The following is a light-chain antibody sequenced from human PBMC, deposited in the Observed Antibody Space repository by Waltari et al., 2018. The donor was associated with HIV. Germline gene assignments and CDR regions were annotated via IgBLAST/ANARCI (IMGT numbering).Light chain of an antibody. CDR1: QGISSY. CDR2: AAS. V-gene: IGKV1-8*01. J-gene: IGKJ1*01. CDR3: QQYYSYTRT. Sequence: AIRMTQSPSSFSASTGDRITITCRASQGISSYLAWYQQKPGKAPKLVIYAASTLQSGVPSRFSGSGSGTDFTLTICCLQSEDFATYYCQQYYSYTRTFGQGTKVEIK.